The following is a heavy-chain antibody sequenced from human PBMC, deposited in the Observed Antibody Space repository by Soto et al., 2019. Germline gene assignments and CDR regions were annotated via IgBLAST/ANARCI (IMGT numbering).Heavy chain of an antibody. D-gene: IGHD2-2*02. V-gene: IGHV3-64*01. J-gene: IGHJ3*02. CDR3: ARSRVPAAINAFDI. CDR1: GFTFSSYA. CDR2: ISSNGGST. Sequence: GGSLRLSCAASGFTFSSYAMHWVRQAPGKGLEYVSAISSNGGSTYYANSAKGRFTISRDNSKNTLYLQMGSLRAEDMAVYYCARSRVPAAINAFDIWGQGTMVTVSS.